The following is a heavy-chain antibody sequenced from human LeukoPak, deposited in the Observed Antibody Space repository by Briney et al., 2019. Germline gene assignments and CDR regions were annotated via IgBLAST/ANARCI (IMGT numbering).Heavy chain of an antibody. CDR3: AKSPGRLVTDDI. D-gene: IGHD3-9*01. J-gene: IGHJ4*02. Sequence: GGSLRLSCAAFGFTFSSYAMSWVRQAPGKGLEWFAAISGSGGSTYYADSVKGRFTISRDNSKNTLYLQMNSLRAEDTAVYYCAKSPGRLVTDDIWGQGTMVTVSS. CDR1: GFTFSSYA. V-gene: IGHV3-23*01. CDR2: ISGSGGST.